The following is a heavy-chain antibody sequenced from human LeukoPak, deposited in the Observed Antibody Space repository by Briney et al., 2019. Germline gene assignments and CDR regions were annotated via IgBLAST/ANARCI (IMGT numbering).Heavy chain of an antibody. J-gene: IGHJ4*02. Sequence: ASVKVSCKASGGTFSSYAISWVRQAPGQGLEWMGGIIPIFGTANYAQKFQGRVTITTDESTSTAYMELSSLRSEDTAAYYCASGMTGTRDYYFDYWGQGTLITVSS. CDR1: GGTFSSYA. CDR2: IIPIFGTA. D-gene: IGHD1-20*01. V-gene: IGHV1-69*05. CDR3: ASGMTGTRDYYFDY.